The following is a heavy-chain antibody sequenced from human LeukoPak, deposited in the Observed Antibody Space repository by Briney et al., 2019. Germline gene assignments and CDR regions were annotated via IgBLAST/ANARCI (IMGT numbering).Heavy chain of an antibody. CDR3: AKLPDCANDACTEGDY. CDR1: GFTFSRDA. J-gene: IGHJ4*02. V-gene: IGHV3-23*01. CDR2: ISDSGGST. D-gene: IGHD2-8*01. Sequence: GGSLRLSCAASGFTFSRDAMSWVRQAPGKGLEWFSSISDSGGSTYYADSVKGRFTISRDNSRNTLYLQMDSLRVDDTAVYYCAKLPDCANDACTEGDYWGQGTLVTVSS.